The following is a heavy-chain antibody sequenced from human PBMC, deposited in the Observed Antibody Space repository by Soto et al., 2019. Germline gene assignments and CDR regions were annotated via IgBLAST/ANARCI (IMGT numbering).Heavy chain of an antibody. V-gene: IGHV3-74*01. Sequence: GGSLRLSCAASGFTFSSYWMHWVRQAPGKGLVWVSRINSDGSSTSYADSVKGRFTISRDNAKNTLYLQMNSLRAEDTAVYYCARDWVDDCSGGSCLPYYYGMDVWGQGTTVTVSS. J-gene: IGHJ6*02. D-gene: IGHD2-15*01. CDR3: ARDWVDDCSGGSCLPYYYGMDV. CDR1: GFTFSSYW. CDR2: INSDGSST.